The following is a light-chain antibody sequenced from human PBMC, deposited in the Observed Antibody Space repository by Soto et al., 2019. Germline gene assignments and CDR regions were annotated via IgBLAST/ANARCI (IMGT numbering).Light chain of an antibody. J-gene: IGKJ3*01. Sequence: DIQMTQSPSTLSASVGDRCTITCRASQSISSWLAWYQQKPGKAPKLLIYKASTLESGVPSSFSGSGSGTEFTLTISSLPPDDVATYYCQQSCTFGPGTKVDIK. CDR2: KAS. V-gene: IGKV1-5*03. CDR3: QQSCT. CDR1: QSISSW.